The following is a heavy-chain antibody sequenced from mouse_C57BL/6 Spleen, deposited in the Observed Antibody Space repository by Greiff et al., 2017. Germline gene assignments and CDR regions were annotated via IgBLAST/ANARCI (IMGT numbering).Heavy chain of an antibody. Sequence: VQLKESGPGLVKPSQSLSLTCSVTGYSITSGYYWNWIRQFPGNKLEWMGYISYDGSNNYNPSLKNRISITRDTSKNQFFLKLNSVTTEDTATYYCASNAMDYWGQGTSVTVSS. CDR3: ASNAMDY. CDR2: ISYDGSN. V-gene: IGHV3-6*01. J-gene: IGHJ4*01. CDR1: GYSITSGYY.